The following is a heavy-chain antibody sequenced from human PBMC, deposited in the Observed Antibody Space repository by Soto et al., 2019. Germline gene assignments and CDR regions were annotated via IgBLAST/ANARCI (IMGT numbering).Heavy chain of an antibody. J-gene: IGHJ4*02. CDR3: ARDTGNSFDY. CDR1: GDTFNTYF. Sequence: HVQLGQSGGELKKPGASVKVSCNTSGDTFNTYFITWVRQAPGQGLEWMGWISPHNGNTNYAEKFQGRVTMTADTITKTAYMELRNLRIDDTAVYYCARDTGNSFDYWGQGTPVTVSS. V-gene: IGHV1-18*01. CDR2: ISPHNGNT.